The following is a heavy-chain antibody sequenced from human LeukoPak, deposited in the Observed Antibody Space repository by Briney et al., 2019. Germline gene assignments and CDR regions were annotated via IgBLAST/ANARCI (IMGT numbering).Heavy chain of an antibody. Sequence: ASVKVSCKASGYAFTGYYMHWVRQAPGQGLEWMGWINPNSGGTNYAQKFQGRVTMTRDTSISTAYMELSRLRSDDTAVYYCARDAGSPGAEYFQYWGQGTLVTVSS. J-gene: IGHJ1*01. CDR3: ARDAGSPGAEYFQY. CDR2: INPNSGGT. CDR1: GYAFTGYY. V-gene: IGHV1-2*02.